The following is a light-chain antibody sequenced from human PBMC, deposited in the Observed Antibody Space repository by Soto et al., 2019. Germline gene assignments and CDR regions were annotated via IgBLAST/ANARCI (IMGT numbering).Light chain of an antibody. CDR1: QSVSSSY. V-gene: IGKV3-20*01. CDR3: QQYGSSGYT. J-gene: IGKJ2*01. CDR2: GAS. Sequence: ETVLTQSPGTLSLSPGERATLSCRASQSVSSSYLAWYQQKPGQAPRLLIYGASSRATGIPDRFSGSGSGTDFTLTINRLEPEDFAVYYCQQYGSSGYTFGQGTKLEIK.